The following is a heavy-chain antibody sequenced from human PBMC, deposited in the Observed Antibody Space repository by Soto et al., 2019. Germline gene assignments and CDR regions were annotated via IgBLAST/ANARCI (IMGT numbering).Heavy chain of an antibody. Sequence: GGSLRLSCAASGFTFSDCGMHWVRQAPGTGLEWVAVISYDGSDKYYADSVKGRFTISRDNSKNRLYLQMNSLRAEDTAVYYCAKYGRIVGAIQLEYYFDYWGHGTLVTVSS. V-gene: IGHV3-30*18. D-gene: IGHD1-26*01. J-gene: IGHJ4*01. CDR3: AKYGRIVGAIQLEYYFDY. CDR2: ISYDGSDK. CDR1: GFTFSDCG.